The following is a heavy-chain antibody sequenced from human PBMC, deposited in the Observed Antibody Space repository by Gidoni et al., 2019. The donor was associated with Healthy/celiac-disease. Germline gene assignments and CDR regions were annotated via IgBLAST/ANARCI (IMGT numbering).Heavy chain of an antibody. V-gene: IGHV3-23*01. Sequence: EVQLLESGGGLVQPGGSLRLSCAASGFTFSSYARSWVRQAPGKGLEGVSAISGSGGSTYYADSVKGRFTISRYNSKNTLYLQMNSLRAEDTAVYYCAKCQESPWYFDYWGQGTLVTVSS. J-gene: IGHJ4*02. CDR3: AKCQESPWYFDY. CDR1: GFTFSSYA. CDR2: ISGSGGST.